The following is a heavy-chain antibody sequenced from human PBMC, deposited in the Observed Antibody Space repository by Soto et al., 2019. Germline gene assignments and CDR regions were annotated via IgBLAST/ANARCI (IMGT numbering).Heavy chain of an antibody. D-gene: IGHD3-22*01. J-gene: IGHJ4*02. CDR3: AHARGMGDSSGEDYCECGY. CDR2: VYWNDDK. CDR1: GFSLSTSAVG. Sequence: QITLKESGPTLVKPTQTLTLTCTFSGFSLSTSAVGVGWIRQPPGKALEWLALVYWNDDKAYTPSLMSRLTINKDTSKNQVVLTMTNMDPVDTAAYYCAHARGMGDSSGEDYCECGYWGQGTLVTVSS. V-gene: IGHV2-5*01.